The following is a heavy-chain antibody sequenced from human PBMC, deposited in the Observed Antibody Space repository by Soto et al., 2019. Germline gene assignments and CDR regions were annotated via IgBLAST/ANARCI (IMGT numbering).Heavy chain of an antibody. CDR1: GFTFSSYA. CDR2: ISGSGGST. CDR3: AKKPTVTGGSFHI. J-gene: IGHJ3*02. Sequence: EVQLLESGGGLVQPGGSLRLSCAASGFTFSSYAMSWVRQAPGKGLEWVSAISGSGGSTYSADSVKGRFTISIDNSKNTLYLQMNSLRAEDTAVYYCAKKPTVTGGSFHIWGQGTMVTVSS. V-gene: IGHV3-23*01. D-gene: IGHD4-17*01.